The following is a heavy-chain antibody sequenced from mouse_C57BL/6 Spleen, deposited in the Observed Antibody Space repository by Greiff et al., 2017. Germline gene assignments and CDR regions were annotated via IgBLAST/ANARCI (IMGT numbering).Heavy chain of an antibody. CDR1: GFTIKNTY. Sequence: VQLQQSVAELVRPGASVKLSCTASGFTIKNTYMPWVKQRPEQGLEWIGRIDPANGNTNYAPKFQGKATITADTSSNTAYLQLSSLTSEDTASYCCAIYGYDAGYAMDDWGQGTSVTVSS. J-gene: IGHJ4*01. D-gene: IGHD2-2*01. CDR2: IDPANGNT. CDR3: AIYGYDAGYAMDD. V-gene: IGHV14-3*01.